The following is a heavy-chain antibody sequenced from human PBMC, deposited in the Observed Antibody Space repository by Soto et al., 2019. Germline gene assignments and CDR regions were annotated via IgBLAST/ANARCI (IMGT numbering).Heavy chain of an antibody. V-gene: IGHV3-23*01. J-gene: IGHJ3*02. CDR2: ISGSGDYT. CDR1: GFTFSTSG. CDR3: ANDGGFEI. D-gene: IGHD2-15*01. Sequence: EVQLLESGGGLVQPGGSLRLSCAASGFTFSTSGMSWVRQAPGKGLEWVSSISGSGDYTNYADSVKGRFTISRDNSKNTLYLQINSLPAEDTAVYYCANDGGFEIWGQGTMVAVSS.